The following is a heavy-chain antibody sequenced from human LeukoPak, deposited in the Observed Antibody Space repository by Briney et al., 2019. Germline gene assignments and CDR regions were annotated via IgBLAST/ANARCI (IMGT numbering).Heavy chain of an antibody. V-gene: IGHV3-23*01. J-gene: IGHJ4*02. D-gene: IGHD2-15*01. CDR3: ARDPGGYFDY. CDR1: GFTFSSYA. CDR2: ISGSGGST. Sequence: GGSLRLSCVASGFTFSSYAMSWVRQAPGKGLEWVSAISGSGGSTYYADSVKGRFTISRDNSKNSLYLQMNSLRAEDTAVYYCARDPGGYFDYWGQGTLVTVSS.